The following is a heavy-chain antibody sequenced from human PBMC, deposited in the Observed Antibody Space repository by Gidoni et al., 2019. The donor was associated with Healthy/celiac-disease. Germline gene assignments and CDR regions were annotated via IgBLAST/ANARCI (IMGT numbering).Heavy chain of an antibody. CDR3: AKARAWLLHNAFDI. J-gene: IGHJ3*02. V-gene: IGHV3-9*01. CDR2: ISWNSGSI. D-gene: IGHD3-22*01. Sequence: EVQLVESGGGLVQPGRSLRLSCAASGFTFDAYAMHWVRQAPGKGLEWVSGISWNSGSIGYADSVKGRFTISRDNAKNSLYLQMNSLRAEDTALYYCAKARAWLLHNAFDIWGQGTMVTVSS. CDR1: GFTFDAYA.